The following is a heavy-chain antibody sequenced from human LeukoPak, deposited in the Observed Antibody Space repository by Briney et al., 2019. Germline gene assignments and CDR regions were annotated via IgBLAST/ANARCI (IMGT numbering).Heavy chain of an antibody. V-gene: IGHV3-21*01. D-gene: IGHD5-18*01. CDR3: VRERGYSYVYGY. CDR2: ISSSSSYI. J-gene: IGHJ4*02. Sequence: PGGSLRLSCAASGFTFSSYSMNWVRQAPGKGLEWVSSISSSSSYIYYADSVKGRFTISRDNAKNSLYLQMNSLRAEDTAVYYCVRERGYSYVYGYWAREPLVPVPS. CDR1: GFTFSSYS.